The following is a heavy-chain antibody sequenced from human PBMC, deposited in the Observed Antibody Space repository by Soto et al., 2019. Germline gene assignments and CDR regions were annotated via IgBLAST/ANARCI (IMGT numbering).Heavy chain of an antibody. CDR3: AREDRAHDLTFDH. Sequence: QVQLQESGPGLVRPSETLSLTCTVSGGSISSGFYYWSWLRQPPGKGLEWIGYLYYSGTTNYNPPLKSRVAISIDTSKNQFSLKLNCVTAADTAVYYCAREDRAHDLTFDHWGQGILVTVSS. J-gene: IGHJ5*02. CDR1: GGSISSGFYY. D-gene: IGHD1-1*01. CDR2: LYYSGTT. V-gene: IGHV4-61*01.